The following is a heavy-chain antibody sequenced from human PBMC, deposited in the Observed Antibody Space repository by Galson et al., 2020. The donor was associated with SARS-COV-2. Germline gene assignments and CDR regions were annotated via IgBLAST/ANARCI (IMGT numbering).Heavy chain of an antibody. CDR1: GDSISSDY. CDR3: AKLPGDSDY. Sequence: ETSETLSLTCTVSGDSISSDYWSWIWQPPGKGLEWIGYIYNIGSSNYNPSLKGRVTISADTSKNQFSLKLASVTASDTAVYYCAKLPGDSDYWGQGTLVTVSS. V-gene: IGHV4-4*09. J-gene: IGHJ4*02. CDR2: IYNIGSS.